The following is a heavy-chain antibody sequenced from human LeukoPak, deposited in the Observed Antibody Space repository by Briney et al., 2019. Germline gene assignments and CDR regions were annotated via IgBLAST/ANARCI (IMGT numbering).Heavy chain of an antibody. J-gene: IGHJ4*02. V-gene: IGHV3-53*01. CDR1: GFTFSSYW. CDR3: ARGPAGYN. CDR2: IYSGGST. D-gene: IGHD1-1*01. Sequence: GGSLRLSCAASGFTFSSYWMHWVRQAPGKGLVWVSVIYSGGSTDYADSVKGRFTISRDNSKNTLYLQMNSLRAEDTAVYHCARGPAGYNWGQGTLVTVSS.